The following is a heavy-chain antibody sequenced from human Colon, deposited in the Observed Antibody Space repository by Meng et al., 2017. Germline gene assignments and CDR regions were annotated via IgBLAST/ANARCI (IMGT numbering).Heavy chain of an antibody. CDR3: ARGSTGWSTDYDY. V-gene: IGHV4-31*03. Sequence: QVQLQESGPGLVKPSQTLSLTCTVSGDSISSGGYYWSWIRQHPGKGPEWIGFIYYSGTTYYNPSLKSRVSISVDTSKNQFSLKLSSVTAADTAVYFCARGSTGWSTDYDYWGQGTLVTVSS. D-gene: IGHD6-19*01. CDR1: GDSISSGGYY. CDR2: IYYSGTT. J-gene: IGHJ4*02.